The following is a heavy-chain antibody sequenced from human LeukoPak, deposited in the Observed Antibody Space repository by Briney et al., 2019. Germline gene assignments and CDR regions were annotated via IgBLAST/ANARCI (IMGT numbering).Heavy chain of an antibody. CDR2: ISSAGGYI. V-gene: IGHV3-21*01. CDR1: GFTFSSYT. CDR3: AREIVSSNSFDN. J-gene: IGHJ4*02. Sequence: GGSLRLSCAASGFTFSSYTLNWVRQAPGKGLEWVSSISSAGGYIYYADSVKGRFTISRDNAKNSLYLQMNSLRAVDTAVYYCAREIVSSNSFDNWGQGTLVSVSS. D-gene: IGHD2-2*01.